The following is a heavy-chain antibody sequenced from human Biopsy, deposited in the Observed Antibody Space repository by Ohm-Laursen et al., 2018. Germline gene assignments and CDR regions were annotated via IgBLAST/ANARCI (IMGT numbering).Heavy chain of an antibody. Sequence: GTLSLTCAVSGASISDYYCVWIRQPAGKGLEWIGLIFTSGSTTYNPSLKSRVTISVDTSKNQFSLRLNSVTAADTAVYYCARAPNSTGWPYHYFYGMDVWGQGTTVTVSS. CDR3: ARAPNSTGWPYHYFYGMDV. CDR1: GASISDYY. V-gene: IGHV4-4*07. J-gene: IGHJ6*02. CDR2: IFTSGST. D-gene: IGHD2/OR15-2a*01.